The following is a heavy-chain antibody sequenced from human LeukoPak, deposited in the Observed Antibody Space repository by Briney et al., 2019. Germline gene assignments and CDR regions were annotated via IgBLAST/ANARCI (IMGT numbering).Heavy chain of an antibody. J-gene: IGHJ4*02. CDR3: AREILGGFNPGAY. D-gene: IGHD1-14*01. V-gene: IGHV4-4*02. CDR1: LDSTTSNF. CDR2: IHRGGSP. Sequence: TSETLSLTCTVSLDSTTSNFWSWVRQPPGKGPQWIGEIHRGGSPNYNPSLQSRVTISIDRSRNQIVLELSSVTAADTAFSYCAREILGGFNPGAYWGQGTLVTVSS.